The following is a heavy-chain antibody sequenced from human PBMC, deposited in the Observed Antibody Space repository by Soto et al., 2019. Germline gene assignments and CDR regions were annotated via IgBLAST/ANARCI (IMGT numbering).Heavy chain of an antibody. D-gene: IGHD3-3*01. Sequence: SETLSLTCTVSGGSISSGDYYWSWIHQPPGKGLEWIGYIYYSGSTYYNPSLKSRVTISVDTSKNQFSLKLSSVTAADTAVYYCARARYYDFWSGYYYYYGMDVWGQRTTVTVSS. CDR2: IYYSGST. V-gene: IGHV4-30-4*01. J-gene: IGHJ6*02. CDR1: GGSISSGDYY. CDR3: ARARYYDFWSGYYYYYGMDV.